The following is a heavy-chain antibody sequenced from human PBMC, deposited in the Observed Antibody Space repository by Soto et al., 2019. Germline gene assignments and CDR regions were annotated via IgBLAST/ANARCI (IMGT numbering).Heavy chain of an antibody. Sequence: QVQLVESGGGVVQPGTSLRLSCAASGFTFSNYGIHWVRQAPGKGLEWVADIWSDGSKQYYADPVKGRFTISRDDSKNTVYLQMNCVRGDDRGGYYWERDLSSGAGSDWGQGTLVTVSS. J-gene: IGHJ4*02. CDR2: IWSDGSKQ. CDR1: GFTFSNYG. D-gene: IGHD3-10*01. V-gene: IGHV3-33*01. CDR3: ERDLSSGAGSD.